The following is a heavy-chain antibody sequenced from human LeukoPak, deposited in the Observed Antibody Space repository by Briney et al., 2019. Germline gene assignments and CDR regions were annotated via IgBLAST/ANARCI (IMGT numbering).Heavy chain of an antibody. D-gene: IGHD4-11*01. CDR1: GYSFTSYW. J-gene: IGHJ6*03. V-gene: IGHV5-51*01. CDR3: ARHITVTTHSGYYYYMDV. CDR2: IYPGDSDT. Sequence: GESLKISCKGSGYSFTSYWIGWVRQMPGKGLEWMGIIYPGDSDTRYSPSFQGQVTISADKSISTAYLQWSSLKASDTAMYYCARHITVTTHSGYYYYMDVWGKGTTVTVSS.